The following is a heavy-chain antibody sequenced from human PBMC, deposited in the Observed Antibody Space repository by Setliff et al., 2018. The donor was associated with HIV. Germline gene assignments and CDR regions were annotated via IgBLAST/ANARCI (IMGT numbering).Heavy chain of an antibody. V-gene: IGHV4-39*01. D-gene: IGHD3-16*01. CDR1: GGSISSITHY. CDR2: VYYTGTT. J-gene: IGHJ4*02. Sequence: SETLSLTCTVSGGSISSITHYWGWFRQPPGKGLECIGTVYYTGTTYYNSSLESRVTISVDTSRNQFSLKLYSVTAADTAVYYCARIFGFTTASYARGNDYWGRGTLVTVS. CDR3: ARIFGFTTASYARGNDY.